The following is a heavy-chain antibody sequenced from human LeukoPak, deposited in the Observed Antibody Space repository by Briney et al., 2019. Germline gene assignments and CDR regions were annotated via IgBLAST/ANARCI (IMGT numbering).Heavy chain of an antibody. D-gene: IGHD1-26*01. V-gene: IGHV1-2*02. CDR2: INPNSGGT. Sequence: ASVKVSCKASGYTFTSYYMHWVRQAPGQGLEWMGWINPNSGGTNYAQKFQGRVTMTRDTSISTAYMELSRLRSDDTAVYYCARDHELVLSGSYYFGGSWFDPWGQGTLVTVSS. J-gene: IGHJ5*02. CDR1: GYTFTSYY. CDR3: ARDHELVLSGSYYFGGSWFDP.